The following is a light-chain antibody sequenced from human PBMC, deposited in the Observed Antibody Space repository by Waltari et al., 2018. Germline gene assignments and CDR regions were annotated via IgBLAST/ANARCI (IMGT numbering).Light chain of an antibody. J-gene: IGKJ3*01. CDR3: QQYDNLLFT. Sequence: DIQMTQSPSSLSASIGDRVTITCQASQDISNHLNWYRQKPGKAPELLIYDASNLQTGVPSRFSGSGSGTDFTFTISSLQPEDIATYYCQQYDNLLFTFGPGTKVDIQ. CDR2: DAS. V-gene: IGKV1-33*01. CDR1: QDISNH.